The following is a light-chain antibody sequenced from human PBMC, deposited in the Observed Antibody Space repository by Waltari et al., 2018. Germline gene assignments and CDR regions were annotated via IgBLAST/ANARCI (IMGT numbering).Light chain of an antibody. V-gene: IGLV2-14*03. CDR1: SSDVGGYNY. J-gene: IGLJ2*01. CDR2: DVS. Sequence: QSALTQPASVSWSPGQSITISCTGTSSDVGGYNYVSWYQQHPGKAPKLMIYDVSNRPSWVSNRFSGSKSGNTASLTISGLQAEDEADYYCSSYISSSTLELFGGGTSLTVL. CDR3: SSYISSSTLEL.